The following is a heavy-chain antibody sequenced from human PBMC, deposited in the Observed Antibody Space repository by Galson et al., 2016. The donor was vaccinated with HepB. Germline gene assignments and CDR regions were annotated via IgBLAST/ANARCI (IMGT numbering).Heavy chain of an antibody. V-gene: IGHV1-2*02. Sequence: SVKVSCKASGYTFSDYYIHWVRQAPGQGLEWMGWINPNSGGRKYAQGFQGPVTMTRDTSISTVYMELSRLRSDDTAVYYCARRGFDYWGQGTLVTVSS. CDR2: INPNSGGR. D-gene: IGHD3-10*01. CDR3: ARRGFDY. CDR1: GYTFSDYY. J-gene: IGHJ4*02.